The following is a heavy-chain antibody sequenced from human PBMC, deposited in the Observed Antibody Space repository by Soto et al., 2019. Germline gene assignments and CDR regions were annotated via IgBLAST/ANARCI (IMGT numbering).Heavy chain of an antibody. Sequence: EVQLVESGGGLVQPGGSLRVSCVVSGFTLSDYYMDWVRQAPGKGLEWIGRTRSKAKSYTTEYAAFVKGRFTISRDDSSSSLFLQMNSLETDYTSVYYCARGWNAHLTHYFIDYWGQGTLVTVSS. J-gene: IGHJ4*02. CDR1: GFTLSDYY. CDR2: TRSKAKSYTT. CDR3: ARGWNAHLTHYFIDY. D-gene: IGHD1-1*01. V-gene: IGHV3-72*01.